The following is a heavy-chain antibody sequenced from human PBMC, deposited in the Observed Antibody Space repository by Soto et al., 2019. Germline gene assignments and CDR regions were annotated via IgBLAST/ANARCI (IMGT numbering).Heavy chain of an antibody. CDR2: TYFRAKWNY. J-gene: IGHJ4*02. CDR1: GDSISGKSVA. Sequence: SQTLSLTCAISGDSISGKSVAWYWIRPSPSRGLEWLGRTYFRAKWNYDYAVSVKSRITINPDTSKNQFSLQLHSVTPEDSAVYYCARVDGATLNFFDYWGQGIPVTVSS. V-gene: IGHV6-1*01. D-gene: IGHD1-26*01. CDR3: ARVDGATLNFFDY.